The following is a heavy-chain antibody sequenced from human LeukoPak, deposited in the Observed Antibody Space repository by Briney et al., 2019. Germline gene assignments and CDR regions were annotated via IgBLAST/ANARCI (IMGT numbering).Heavy chain of an antibody. J-gene: IGHJ5*02. CDR1: GYTFTGYY. D-gene: IGHD6-13*01. V-gene: IGHV1-2*02. CDR2: INRNSGGT. Sequence: ASVKVSCTASGYTFTGYYMHWGRHAPGQGLERVGRINRNSGGTNYAQKFQGRVTMTRDTSISAAYTELSRLRSDDTAVYYCARLHKYSSSWFDPCGQGTLVTVSS. CDR3: ARLHKYSSSWFDP.